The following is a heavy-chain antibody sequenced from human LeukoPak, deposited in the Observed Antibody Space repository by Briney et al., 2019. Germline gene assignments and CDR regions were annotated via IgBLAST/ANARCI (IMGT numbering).Heavy chain of an antibody. CDR1: GFTFSSYA. V-gene: IGHV3-30*18. CDR3: AKTKGYSYGYYFDY. D-gene: IGHD5-18*01. J-gene: IGHJ4*02. CDR2: MSYDGFNK. Sequence: GGSLRLSCAASGFTFSSYAMHWVRQSLGKGLEWVAVMSYDGFNKYYADSVKGRFTISRDNSKNTLYLQMNSLRAEDTAVYYCAKTKGYSYGYYFDYWGQGILVTVSS.